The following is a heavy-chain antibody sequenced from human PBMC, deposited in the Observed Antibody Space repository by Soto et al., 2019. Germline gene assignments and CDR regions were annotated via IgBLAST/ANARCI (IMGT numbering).Heavy chain of an antibody. CDR3: ARDRGSYALDY. CDR2: ISAYNGNT. Sequence: QVQLVQSGAEVKKPGASVKVSCKASGYTFTSYGFIWVRQAPGQGLEWMGWISAYNGNTNYAQKLQGRVTMTTDTSTSTAYTELRSLRSDDTAVYYCARDRGSYALDYWGQGTLVTVSS. CDR1: GYTFTSYG. D-gene: IGHD1-26*01. J-gene: IGHJ4*02. V-gene: IGHV1-18*01.